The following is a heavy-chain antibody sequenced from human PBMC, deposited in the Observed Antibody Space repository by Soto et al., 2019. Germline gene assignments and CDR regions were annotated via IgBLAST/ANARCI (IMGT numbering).Heavy chain of an antibody. D-gene: IGHD1-26*01. V-gene: IGHV3-23*01. CDR1: GFTFSSYA. CDR3: AKRGSGSQFDS. J-gene: IGHJ4*02. Sequence: EVQLLESGGGLVQPGGSLRLSCAASGFTFSSYAMSWVRQAPGKGLERVSVISGSGGSTYYADSVKGRFTISRDNSKNTVDRPRNSLRAEDTAVYYCAKRGSGSQFDSGGQGTLVTVSS. CDR2: ISGSGGST.